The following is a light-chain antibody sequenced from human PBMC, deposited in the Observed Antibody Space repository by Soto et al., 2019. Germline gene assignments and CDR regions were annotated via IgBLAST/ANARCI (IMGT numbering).Light chain of an antibody. CDR3: QHYITSLTT. V-gene: IGKV3-20*01. CDR1: QSVTSNY. J-gene: IGKJ1*01. Sequence: EIVLTQYPGTLSLSPGERYTLSCVANQSVTSNYLAWYQQKPGQAPRLLIYGASRRATGITDRFIGSGSGTDFTLTISRLEPEDFAVYYCQHYITSLTTFGQGTKVDIK. CDR2: GAS.